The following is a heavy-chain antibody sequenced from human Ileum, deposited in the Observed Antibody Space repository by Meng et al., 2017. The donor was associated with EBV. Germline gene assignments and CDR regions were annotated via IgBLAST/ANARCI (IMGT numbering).Heavy chain of an antibody. V-gene: IGHV4-61*01. Sequence: HVQLQVSGPGLLKPSETLSLTCTVSGGSVSSAHSFWTWIRQPPGKGLEWIGYMSYSGSTNYSPPLESRVTISVDTSKNQFSLKLSSVTAADTAVYYCAGDPHSGSPHWGQGTLVTVSS. J-gene: IGHJ4*02. CDR1: GGSVSSAHSF. D-gene: IGHD1-26*01. CDR2: MSYSGST. CDR3: AGDPHSGSPH.